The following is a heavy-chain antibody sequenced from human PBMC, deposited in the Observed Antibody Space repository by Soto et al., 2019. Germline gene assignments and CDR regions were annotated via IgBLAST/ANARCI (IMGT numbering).Heavy chain of an antibody. Sequence: SVKVSCKASGGTFSSYAISWVRQAPGQGLEWMGGIIPIFGTANYAQKFQGRVTITADESTSTAYMELSSLRSEDTAVYYCARVTLTFTLTIFGVYTWFAPGGQGTLVTVSS. V-gene: IGHV1-69*13. J-gene: IGHJ5*02. CDR2: IIPIFGTA. D-gene: IGHD3-3*01. CDR3: ARVTLTFTLTIFGVYTWFAP. CDR1: GGTFSSYA.